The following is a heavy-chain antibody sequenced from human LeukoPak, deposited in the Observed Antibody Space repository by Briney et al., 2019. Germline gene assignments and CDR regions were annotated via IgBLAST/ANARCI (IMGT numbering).Heavy chain of an antibody. J-gene: IGHJ6*02. D-gene: IGHD2-2*01. V-gene: IGHV4-34*01. Sequence: SETLSLTCAVYGGSFSGYYWSWIRQPPGKGLEWIGEINHSGSTNYNPSLKSRVTISVDTSKNQFSLKLSSVTAADTAVYYCARSGPGYCSSTSCYFSYYCYGMDVWGQGTTVTVSS. CDR3: ARSGPGYCSSTSCYFSYYCYGMDV. CDR1: GGSFSGYY. CDR2: INHSGST.